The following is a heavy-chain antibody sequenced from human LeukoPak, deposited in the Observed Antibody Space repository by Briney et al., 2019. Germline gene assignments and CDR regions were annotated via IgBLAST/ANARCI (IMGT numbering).Heavy chain of an antibody. CDR3: TNFNDRDAFDI. J-gene: IGHJ3*02. D-gene: IGHD3-22*01. Sequence: GGSLRLSCAAPGIAFSKDWMNWVRQAPGKGLEWVGRIKSKTDGGTTDYAAPVKGRFTISRDGSKNTLYLQMDSLKTEDTAVYYCTNFNDRDAFDIWGQGTMVTVSS. CDR1: GIAFSKDW. V-gene: IGHV3-15*01. CDR2: IKSKTDGGTT.